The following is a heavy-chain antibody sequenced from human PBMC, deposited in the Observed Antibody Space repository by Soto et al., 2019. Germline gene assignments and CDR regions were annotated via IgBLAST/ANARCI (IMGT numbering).Heavy chain of an antibody. J-gene: IGHJ6*02. CDR3: AAASGYNWNYPGYYPGMDV. V-gene: IGHV1-58*01. CDR2: IVVGSGNT. D-gene: IGHD1-7*01. CDR1: GFTFTSSA. Sequence: ASVKVSCKASGFTFTSSAVQWLRQSRGQRLEWIGWIVVGSGNTNYAQKFQERVTITRDMSTSTAYMELSSLRSEDTAVYYCAAASGYNWNYPGYYPGMDVWGQGTTVTVSS.